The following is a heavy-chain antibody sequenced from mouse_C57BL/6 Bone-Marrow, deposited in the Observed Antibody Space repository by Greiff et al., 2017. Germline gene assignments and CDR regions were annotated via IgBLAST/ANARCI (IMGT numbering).Heavy chain of an antibody. J-gene: IGHJ4*01. V-gene: IGHV10-1*01. CDR3: VRSAQATSYSMDY. D-gene: IGHD3-2*02. Sequence: EVKLMESGGGLVQPKGSLKLSCAASGFSFNTYAMNWVRQAPGKGLEWVARIRSKRNNYATYYADSVKDRFTISRDDSESMLYLQMNNLKTEDTAMYYCVRSAQATSYSMDYWGQGTSVTVSS. CDR2: IRSKRNNYAT. CDR1: GFSFNTYA.